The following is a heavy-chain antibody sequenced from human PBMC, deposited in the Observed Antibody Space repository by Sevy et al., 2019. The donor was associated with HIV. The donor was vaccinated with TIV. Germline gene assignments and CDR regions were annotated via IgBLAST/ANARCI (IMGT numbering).Heavy chain of an antibody. CDR2: IKSESEGEAA. Sequence: GGSLRLSCAASGFTFSNAWMSWVRQAPGKGLEWVGRIKSESEGEAADYADPVKGRFTILRDDSKNTLFLQMNSLKTDDTAIYYCATYISTWYGGHSWGQGTLVTVSS. CDR3: ATYISTWYGGHS. CDR1: GFTFSNAW. J-gene: IGHJ4*02. V-gene: IGHV3-15*01. D-gene: IGHD6-13*01.